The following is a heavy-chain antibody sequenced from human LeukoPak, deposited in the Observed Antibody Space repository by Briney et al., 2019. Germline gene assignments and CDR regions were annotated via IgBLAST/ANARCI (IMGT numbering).Heavy chain of an antibody. CDR3: ARHGITGTTWFDP. D-gene: IGHD1-7*01. J-gene: IGHJ5*02. CDR2: IYPGDSDT. Sequence: GASLQISSKGSGYSFTSYWIGWVRPMPGKGLEWMGIIYPGDSDTRYSPSFQGQVTISADKSISTAYLQWSSLKASDTAMYYCARHGITGTTWFDPWGQGTLVTVSS. CDR1: GYSFTSYW. V-gene: IGHV5-51*01.